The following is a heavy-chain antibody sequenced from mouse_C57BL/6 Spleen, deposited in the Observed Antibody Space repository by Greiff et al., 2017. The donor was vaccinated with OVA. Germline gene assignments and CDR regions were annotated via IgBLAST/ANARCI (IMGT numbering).Heavy chain of an antibody. D-gene: IGHD4-1*01. V-gene: IGHV1-50*01. CDR3: AREVWDFDY. CDR1: GYTFTSYW. CDR2: IDPSDSYT. J-gene: IGHJ2*01. Sequence: VQLQQPGAELVKPGASVKLSCKASGYTFTSYWMQWVKQRPGQGLEWIGEIDPSDSYTNYNQKFKGKATLTVDTSSSTAYMQLSSLTSEDSAVYYCAREVWDFDYWGQGTTLTVSS.